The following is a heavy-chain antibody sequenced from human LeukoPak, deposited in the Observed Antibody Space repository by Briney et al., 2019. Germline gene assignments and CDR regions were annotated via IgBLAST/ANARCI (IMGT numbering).Heavy chain of an antibody. CDR3: ARRYLGYCSGDNCPLNYYGTDV. J-gene: IGHJ6*02. V-gene: IGHV4-39*01. CDR1: GGSISSSSYY. D-gene: IGHD2-15*01. Sequence: SETLSLTCTVSGGSISSSSYYWGWIRQPPGKGLEWIGSIYYSGSTYYNPSLKSRVTISVDTSKNQFSLKLNSVTAADTAVYYCARRYLGYCSGDNCPLNYYGTDVWGQGTTVAVSS. CDR2: IYYSGST.